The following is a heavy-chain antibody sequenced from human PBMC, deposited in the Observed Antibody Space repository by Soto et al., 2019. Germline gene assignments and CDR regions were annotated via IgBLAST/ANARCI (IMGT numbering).Heavy chain of an antibody. CDR1: GYSFTSYW. CDR3: ARGCCTTTICDPWFDP. J-gene: IGHJ5*02. Sequence: GESLKISCTGVGYSFTSYWIGWVRQMPGKGLEWMGIIYPGDSDTRYSPSFQGQVTISADKSITTAYLQWSSLKASDTAMYYCARGCCTTTICDPWFDPWGQGTLVTVSS. V-gene: IGHV5-51*01. D-gene: IGHD2-2*01. CDR2: IYPGDSDT.